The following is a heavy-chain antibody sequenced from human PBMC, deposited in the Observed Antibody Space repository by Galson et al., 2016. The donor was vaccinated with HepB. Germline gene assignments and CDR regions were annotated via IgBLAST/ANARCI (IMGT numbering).Heavy chain of an antibody. D-gene: IGHD3-9*01. J-gene: IGHJ4*02. CDR3: AREPVRLDDLLTGPPKNPDY. V-gene: IGHV3-33*01. CDR1: EFTFSTYG. CDR2: IWHDGSNK. Sequence: LRLSCAASEFTFSTYGMHWVRQAPGKGLEWVALIWHDGSNKYYADSVKGRFTISRDNPKNTLYLQMNSLKVEDTAVYYCAREPVRLDDLLTGPPKNPDYWGQGTLVTVSS.